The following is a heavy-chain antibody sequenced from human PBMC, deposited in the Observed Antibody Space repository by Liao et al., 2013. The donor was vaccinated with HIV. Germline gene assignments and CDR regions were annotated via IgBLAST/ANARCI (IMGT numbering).Heavy chain of an antibody. Sequence: QVQLQESGPGLVKPSETLSLTCSVSGDSITSYSWSWIRQPAGRGLEYIAYISDTGRPHYNPSLRSRVAISVDTAKNQFSLRLSSVTAADTAVYYCARTRIVVVMDYYYYNMDVWAKGPRSPSP. CDR1: GDSITSYS. CDR3: ARTRIVVVMDYYYYNMDV. V-gene: IGHV4-4*09. CDR2: ISDTGRP. D-gene: IGHD2-21*01. J-gene: IGHJ6*03.